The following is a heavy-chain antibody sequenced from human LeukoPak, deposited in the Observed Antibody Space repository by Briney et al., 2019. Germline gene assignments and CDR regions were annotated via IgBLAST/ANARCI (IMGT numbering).Heavy chain of an antibody. CDR3: ARLGDLLTGYYLES. V-gene: IGHV4-39*01. Sequence: PSETLSLTCNVSGDSISSRSYYWGWIRQPPGKGLEWIGSIYFSGSAHYNPSLKSRVTISVDTSKNQFSLEVRSVTAADTAVYFCARLGDLLTGYYLESWGQGTLVIVSS. J-gene: IGHJ4*02. CDR2: IYFSGSA. CDR1: GDSISSRSYY. D-gene: IGHD3-9*01.